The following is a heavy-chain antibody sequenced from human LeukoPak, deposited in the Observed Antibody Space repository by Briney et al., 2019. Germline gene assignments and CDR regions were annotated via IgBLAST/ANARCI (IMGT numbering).Heavy chain of an antibody. Sequence: PSETLSLTCTVSGGSMTSSGYYWTWMRQPPGEGLEWIGSISHSGSTYYNPSLKSRVTISVDRSKNQFSLKLSSVTAADTAVYYCARDLGSGSYFDYWGQGTLVTVSS. CDR3: ARDLGSGSYFDY. CDR1: GGSMTSSGYY. CDR2: ISHSGST. D-gene: IGHD1-26*01. J-gene: IGHJ4*02. V-gene: IGHV4-30-2*01.